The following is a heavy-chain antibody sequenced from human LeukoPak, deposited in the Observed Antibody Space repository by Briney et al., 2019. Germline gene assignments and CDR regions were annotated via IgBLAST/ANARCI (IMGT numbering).Heavy chain of an antibody. CDR2: IDYSGST. Sequence: SETLSLTCTVSGGSISSGGYYWSWIRQHPGKGPEWIGYIDYSGSTFYNPSLKSRVTISVDTSKNQFSLKLNSVTAADTVVYYCARDEVTTKGFDYWGQGTLVTVSS. J-gene: IGHJ4*02. V-gene: IGHV4-31*03. D-gene: IGHD4-17*01. CDR3: ARDEVTTKGFDY. CDR1: GGSISSGGYY.